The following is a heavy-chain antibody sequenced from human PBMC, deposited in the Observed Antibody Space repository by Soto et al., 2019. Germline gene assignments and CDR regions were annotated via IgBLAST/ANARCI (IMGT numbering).Heavy chain of an antibody. CDR1: GFTFSSYG. CDR3: AREDMFYDY. J-gene: IGHJ4*02. Sequence: QVQLVESGGGVVQPGRSLRLSCAASGFTFSSYGMHWVRQAPGKGLEWVAGIWYDGSNKYYADSVKGRFTISRDNSKNTMYLQMNSLIAEDTSVYYCAREDMFYDYWGQGTLVTVSS. D-gene: IGHD3-10*02. V-gene: IGHV3-33*01. CDR2: IWYDGSNK.